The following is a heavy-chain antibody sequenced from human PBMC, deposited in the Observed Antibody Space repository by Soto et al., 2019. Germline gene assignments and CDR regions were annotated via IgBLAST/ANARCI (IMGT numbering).Heavy chain of an antibody. CDR3: QLRSVHFDDGGFPSFYYGLDV. J-gene: IGHJ6*02. CDR2: FIPLFFTA. V-gene: IGHV1-69*06. D-gene: IGHD2-15*01. Sequence: VQLVQSGAEVKKPGSSVKVSCEASGGNFNNYTISWVRQAPGHGLEWMGGFIPLFFTASYSQTFQGRVTITADRSTSSVYMELSILRYADTGVYYCQLRSVHFDDGGFPSFYYGLDVWGQGTTVTVS. CDR1: GGNFNNYT.